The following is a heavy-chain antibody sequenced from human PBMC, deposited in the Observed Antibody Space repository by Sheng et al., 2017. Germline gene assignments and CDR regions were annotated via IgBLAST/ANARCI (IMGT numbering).Heavy chain of an antibody. CDR2: IYSGGNT. J-gene: IGHJ4*02. Sequence: EMQLVESGGGLVQPGGSLRLSCADSGFTVSSNYMSWVRQAPGKGLEWVSLIYSGGNTYYADSVKDRFTISRDNSKSTLYLQMSSLRAEDTAVYYCATGAGLGTGLAVNWGQGTLVTVSS. V-gene: IGHV3-66*01. CDR3: ATGAGLGTGLAVN. CDR1: GFTVSSNY. D-gene: IGHD3-16*01.